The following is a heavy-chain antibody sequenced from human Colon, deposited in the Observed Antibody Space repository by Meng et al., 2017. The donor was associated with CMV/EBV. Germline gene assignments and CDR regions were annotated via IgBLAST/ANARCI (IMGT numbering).Heavy chain of an antibody. D-gene: IGHD1-1*01. Sequence: GESLKISCAASGFSFNSYAMNWVRQAPGKGLEWVSGISDRGGTTYYDDSVRGRFIISRDYSEHTLSLQMNSLRAEDTAVYYCAKGRSGATYSGLDVWGQGTTVTVSS. CDR3: AKGRSGATYSGLDV. CDR2: ISDRGGTT. CDR1: GFSFNSYA. V-gene: IGHV3-23*01. J-gene: IGHJ6*02.